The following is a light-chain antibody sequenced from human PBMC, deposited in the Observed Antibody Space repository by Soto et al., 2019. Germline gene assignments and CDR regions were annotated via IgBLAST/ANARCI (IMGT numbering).Light chain of an antibody. V-gene: IGKV1-39*01. CDR3: QQGDTTPIT. CDR2: TAS. CDR1: QNIHTH. J-gene: IGKJ5*01. Sequence: DIQMTQSPSSLSASVGDRVTLTCRASQNIHTHLNWYQQKPGKAPKPLIYTASSLHSGVPSRFSGSASGTDFTLTISSLQPEDFATYYCQQGDTTPITFGQGTRLEIK.